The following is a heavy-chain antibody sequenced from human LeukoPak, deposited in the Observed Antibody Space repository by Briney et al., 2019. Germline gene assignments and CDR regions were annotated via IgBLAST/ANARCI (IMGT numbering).Heavy chain of an antibody. CDR2: IYYSGST. CDR1: GGSISSYY. V-gene: IGHV4-59*01. D-gene: IGHD2-15*01. Sequence: SETLSLTCTVSGGSISSYYWSWIRQPPGKGLEWIGYIYYSGSTNYNPSLKRRVTISVDTSKNQFSLKLSSVTAADTAVYYCATRTPRYCSGGSCKGDYYYYYMDVWGKGTTVTVSS. CDR3: ATRTPRYCSGGSCKGDYYYYYMDV. J-gene: IGHJ6*03.